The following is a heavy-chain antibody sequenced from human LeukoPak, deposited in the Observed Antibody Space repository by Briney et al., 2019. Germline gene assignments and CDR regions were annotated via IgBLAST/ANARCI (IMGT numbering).Heavy chain of an antibody. D-gene: IGHD3-16*02. CDR2: IRYDGSNK. CDR3: AKYIRMITFGGVIF. V-gene: IGHV3-30*02. CDR1: GFTFISYG. Sequence: GGSLRLSCAASGFTFISYGMHWVRQAPGKGLEWVAFIRYDGSNKYYADSVKGRFTISIDNSKNTLYLQMNSLRAEDTAVYYCAKYIRMITFGGVIFWGQRTLVTVSS. J-gene: IGHJ4*02.